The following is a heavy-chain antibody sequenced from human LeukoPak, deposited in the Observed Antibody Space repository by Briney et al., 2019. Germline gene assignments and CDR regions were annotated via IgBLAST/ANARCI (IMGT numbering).Heavy chain of an antibody. Sequence: GASVKVSCKTPGYTFTGYDINWVRQAAGQGFEWMGWTNPNSGDTGYAHNLQGRITITRDSSTATVFMELSSLRSEDTAMYYCARGRLNGNVDFWGQGTPVTVSS. CDR2: TNPNSGDT. D-gene: IGHD1-20*01. CDR3: ARGRLNGNVDF. CDR1: GYTFTGYD. V-gene: IGHV1-8*01. J-gene: IGHJ4*02.